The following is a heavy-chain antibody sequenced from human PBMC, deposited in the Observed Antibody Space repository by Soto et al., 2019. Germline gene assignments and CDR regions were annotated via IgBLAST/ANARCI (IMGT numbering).Heavy chain of an antibody. CDR1: GYTFTTYD. J-gene: IGHJ6*03. CDR3: ARAVSHFYHYYYMDV. V-gene: IGHV1-18*01. CDR2: ISAFNGNT. Sequence: QVQLVLSGAEVKKPRASVKVSCKASGYTFTTYDISWVRQAPGQGLEWMGWISAFNGNTNYAQKLQGRVTMTTDTSTSTAYMELRSLRSDDTAVYYCARAVSHFYHYYYMDVWGKGTTVTVSS. D-gene: IGHD2-8*01.